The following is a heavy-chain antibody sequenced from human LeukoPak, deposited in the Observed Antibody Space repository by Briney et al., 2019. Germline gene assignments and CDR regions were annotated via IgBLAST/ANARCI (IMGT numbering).Heavy chain of an antibody. Sequence: GGSLRLSCAASGFTFSSYGMHWVRQAPGTGLEWVAFIRYDGSNKYYADSVKGRFTISRDNSKNTLYLQMNSLRAEDTAVYYCAKDGQGMATIPYEYFQHWGQGTLVTVSS. CDR1: GFTFSSYG. D-gene: IGHD5-24*01. V-gene: IGHV3-30*02. CDR2: IRYDGSNK. CDR3: AKDGQGMATIPYEYFQH. J-gene: IGHJ1*01.